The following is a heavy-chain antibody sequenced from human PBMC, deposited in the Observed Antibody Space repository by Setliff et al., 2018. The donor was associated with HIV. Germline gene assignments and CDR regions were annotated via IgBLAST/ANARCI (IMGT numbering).Heavy chain of an antibody. D-gene: IGHD5-12*01. CDR1: RGTFNRYT. J-gene: IGHJ2*01. Sequence: VKVSCKASRGTFNRYTISWVRQAPGQGLEWMGGIIPMYGTTKYAKKFQGRVTLTADESTSTAYMELSGLKSEDTALYYCASAPPDIVATNDNWYFDVWGRGTLVTVSS. CDR2: IIPMYGTT. CDR3: ASAPPDIVATNDNWYFDV. V-gene: IGHV1-69*01.